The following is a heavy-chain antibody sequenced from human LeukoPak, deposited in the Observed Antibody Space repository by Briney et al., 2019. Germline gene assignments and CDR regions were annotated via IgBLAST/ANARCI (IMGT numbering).Heavy chain of an antibody. D-gene: IGHD1-7*01. Sequence: TLSLTCTVSGGSVSSGSYYWSWIRQPPGKALEWLALIYWDDDKRYSPSLKSRLTIIKDTSKNQMVLTMTNMDPVDTATYYCAHLRELNFDSWGQGTLVTVSS. CDR3: AHLRELNFDS. J-gene: IGHJ4*02. CDR2: IYWDDDK. CDR1: GGSVSSGSYY. V-gene: IGHV2-5*08.